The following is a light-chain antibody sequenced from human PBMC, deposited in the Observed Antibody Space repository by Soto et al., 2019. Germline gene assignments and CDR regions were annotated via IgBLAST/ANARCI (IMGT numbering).Light chain of an antibody. Sequence: EIVLTQSPDTLSLSPGERATLSCRASQSVSASYLAWYQHKPGQAPRLLMYGASRRATGIPDRFSGSGSGTDFTLTISRLEPEDFAVYYCQQYKSWPYTFGQGTKLEIK. CDR1: QSVSASY. J-gene: IGKJ2*01. V-gene: IGKV3-20*01. CDR3: QQYKSWPYT. CDR2: GAS.